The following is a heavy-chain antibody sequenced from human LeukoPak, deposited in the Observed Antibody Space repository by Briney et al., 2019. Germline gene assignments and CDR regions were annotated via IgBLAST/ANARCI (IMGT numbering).Heavy chain of an antibody. Sequence: GESLKIPCKGSGYSFTSYWIGWVRQMPGKGLEWMGIIYPGDSATRYSPSFQGQVTISADKSISTAYLQWSSLKALDTAMYYCARRNDVGAFDIWGQGTMVTVSS. V-gene: IGHV5-51*01. D-gene: IGHD1-1*01. CDR1: GYSFTSYW. CDR2: IYPGDSAT. CDR3: ARRNDVGAFDI. J-gene: IGHJ3*02.